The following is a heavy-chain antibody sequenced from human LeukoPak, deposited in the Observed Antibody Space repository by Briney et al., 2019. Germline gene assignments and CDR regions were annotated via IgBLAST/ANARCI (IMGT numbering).Heavy chain of an antibody. D-gene: IGHD2-15*01. CDR1: GFNFASYA. Sequence: PGGSLRLSCAASGFNFASYAMTWVRQAPGKGLEWVSSISGASIIPHFADPVKGRFTISRDNSKGTLYLQMNSLRAEDTAVYYCAKARDFCSGGSCYLVPMDVWGQGSTVTVSS. J-gene: IGHJ6*02. CDR3: AKARDFCSGGSCYLVPMDV. V-gene: IGHV3-23*01. CDR2: ISGASIIP.